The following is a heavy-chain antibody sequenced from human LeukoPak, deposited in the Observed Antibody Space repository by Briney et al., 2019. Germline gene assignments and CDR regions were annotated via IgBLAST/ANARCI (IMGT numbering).Heavy chain of an antibody. J-gene: IGHJ5*02. CDR3: ARLITTPKIVVGWFDP. CDR2: IYYSGST. D-gene: IGHD2-2*01. V-gene: IGHV4-59*01. CDR1: GGSISSYY. Sequence: SETLSLTCTVSGGSISSYYWSWIRQPPGKGLEWIGYIYYSGSTNYNPSLKSRVTISVDTSKNQFSLKLSSVTAADTAVYYCARLITTPKIVVGWFDPWGQGTLVTVSS.